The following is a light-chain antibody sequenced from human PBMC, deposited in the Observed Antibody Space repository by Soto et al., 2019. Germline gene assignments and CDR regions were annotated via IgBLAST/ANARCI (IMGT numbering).Light chain of an antibody. J-gene: IGKJ4*01. CDR1: QSVSSY. CDR3: KQRSKWPST. Sequence: EIVLTQSPVTLSLSPGERATLSCRASQSVSSYLAWYQQKPGQAPRLLIYDASKRATGIPARFSGSGSGIDFTLTISSLEPEDFAVYYCKQRSKWPSTFGGGTKVEIK. CDR2: DAS. V-gene: IGKV3-11*01.